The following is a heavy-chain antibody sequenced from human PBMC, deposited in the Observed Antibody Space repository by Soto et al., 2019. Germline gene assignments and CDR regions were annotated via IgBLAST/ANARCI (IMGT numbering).Heavy chain of an antibody. CDR3: ARGGGSGYLPGSYYYYMDV. J-gene: IGHJ6*03. V-gene: IGHV4-34*01. Sequence: SETLSLTCAVYGGSFSGNYWSWIRQPPGKGLEWIGEINHSGSTNYNPSLKSRVTISVDTSKTQFSLKLSSVTAADTAVYYCARGGGSGYLPGSYYYYMDVWGKGTTVTVSS. CDR1: GGSFSGNY. D-gene: IGHD3-3*01. CDR2: INHSGST.